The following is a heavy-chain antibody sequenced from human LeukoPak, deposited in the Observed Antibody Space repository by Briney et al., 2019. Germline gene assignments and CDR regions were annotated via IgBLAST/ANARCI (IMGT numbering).Heavy chain of an antibody. J-gene: IGHJ1*01. V-gene: IGHV3-48*01. CDR2: ITTSSDTI. CDR3: ASIEMATTPGYFQH. CDR1: GFTFSSYS. Sequence: DPGGSLRLSCAASGFTFSSYSMNWVRQAPGKGLEWVSYITTSSDTIYYADSVKGRFTISRDNAKNSLYLQMNSLRAEDTAVYYCASIEMATTPGYFQHWGQGTLVTVSS. D-gene: IGHD5-24*01.